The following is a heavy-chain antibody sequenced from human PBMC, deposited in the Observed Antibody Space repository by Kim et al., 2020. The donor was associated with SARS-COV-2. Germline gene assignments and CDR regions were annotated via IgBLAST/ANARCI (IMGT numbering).Heavy chain of an antibody. D-gene: IGHD3-10*01. CDR3: ARGKGSYSTHRDAFDI. CDR2: IIPIFGTA. Sequence: SVKVSCKASGGTFSSYAISWVRQAPGQGLEWMGGIIPIFGTANYAQKFQGRVTITADESTSTAYMELSSLRSEDTAVYYCARGKGSYSTHRDAFDIWGQGTMVTVSS. CDR1: GGTFSSYA. V-gene: IGHV1-69*13. J-gene: IGHJ3*02.